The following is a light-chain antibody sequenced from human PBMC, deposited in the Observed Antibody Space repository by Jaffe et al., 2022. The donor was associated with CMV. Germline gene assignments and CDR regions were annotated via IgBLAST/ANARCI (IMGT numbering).Light chain of an antibody. Sequence: SYELTQPPSVSVLPGQTASLTCSGDKLGDKYASWYQQKPGQSPVVVIYQDTKRPSGIPDRFSGSNSGNTATLTIAGTQAMDEAEYYCQAWDSITVIFGGGTKLTVL. CDR2: QDT. CDR3: QAWDSITVI. CDR1: KLGDKY. J-gene: IGLJ2*01. V-gene: IGLV3-1*01.